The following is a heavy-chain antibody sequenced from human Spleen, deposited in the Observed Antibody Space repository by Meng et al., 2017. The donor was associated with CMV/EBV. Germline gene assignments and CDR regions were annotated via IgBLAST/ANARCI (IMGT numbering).Heavy chain of an antibody. J-gene: IGHJ4*02. CDR3: AIRRSGSYRGYFDY. Sequence: QVRLQQWGAGLLKPSETLSLTCAVYGGSFSGYYWSWIRQPPGKGLEWIGEINHSGSTNYNPSLKSRVTISVDTSKNQFSLKLSSVTAADTAVYYCAIRRSGSYRGYFDYWGQGTLVTVSS. V-gene: IGHV4-34*01. CDR1: GGSFSGYY. CDR2: INHSGST. D-gene: IGHD1-26*01.